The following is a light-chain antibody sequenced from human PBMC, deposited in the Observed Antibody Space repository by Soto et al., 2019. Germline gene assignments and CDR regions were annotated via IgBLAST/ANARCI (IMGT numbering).Light chain of an antibody. CDR1: NLESKS. J-gene: IGLJ2*01. CDR3: QVWDGDTDHVV. V-gene: IGLV3-21*02. Sequence: SYDLTQAASVSMAPGQTAKISCGGNNLESKSVHWYQQRPGQAPVLVVYDDRARPSGIPERFSGSNSGNTATLTISRLEAGDEAVYYCQVWDGDTDHVVFGGGTKLTVL. CDR2: DDR.